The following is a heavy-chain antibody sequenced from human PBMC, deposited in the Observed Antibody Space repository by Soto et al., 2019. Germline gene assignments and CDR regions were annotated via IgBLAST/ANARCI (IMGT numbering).Heavy chain of an antibody. Sequence: QITLKESGPTLVKPTQTLTLSCTFYGFSLSTSGVGVGWIRQPPGKALEWLALIYWDDDKRYSPSLKSRLTITKDTSKNQVVLTMTNMDPVDTATYYCAHRRGVEQQLVFEDRVWFDPWGQGTLVTVSS. D-gene: IGHD6-13*01. CDR2: IYWDDDK. CDR3: AHRRGVEQQLVFEDRVWFDP. J-gene: IGHJ5*02. V-gene: IGHV2-5*02. CDR1: GFSLSTSGVG.